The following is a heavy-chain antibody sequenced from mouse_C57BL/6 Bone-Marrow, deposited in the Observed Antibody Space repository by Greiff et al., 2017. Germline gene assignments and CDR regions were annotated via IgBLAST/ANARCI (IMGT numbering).Heavy chain of an antibody. CDR2: IYPGSGNT. CDR1: GYSFTSYY. V-gene: IGHV1-66*01. D-gene: IGHD1-1*01. Sequence: VKLQESGPELVKPGASVKISCKASGYSFTSYYIHWVKQRPGQGLAWIGWIYPGSGNTKYNEKFKGKATLTADTSSSTAYLQLSRLTSEDSAVYWCTSRDYGSSWYYFDDWGQGTTLTVSS. CDR3: TSRDYGSSWYYFDD. J-gene: IGHJ2*01.